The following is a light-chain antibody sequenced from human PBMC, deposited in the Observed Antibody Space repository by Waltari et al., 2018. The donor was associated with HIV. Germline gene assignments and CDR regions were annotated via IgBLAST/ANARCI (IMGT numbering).Light chain of an antibody. Sequence: QSALTQPPSASGSIGQSVTISCTGSSSDIGAYDFVSWFQQHPHSAPKLLLYEVSRRPSTFSDRFSGSRSGNTAFLTVAGLQPDDEATYFCSSYGDSLKILFGGGTNVTIL. CDR1: SSDIGAYDF. V-gene: IGLV2-8*01. CDR3: SSYGDSLKIL. CDR2: EVS. J-gene: IGLJ3*02.